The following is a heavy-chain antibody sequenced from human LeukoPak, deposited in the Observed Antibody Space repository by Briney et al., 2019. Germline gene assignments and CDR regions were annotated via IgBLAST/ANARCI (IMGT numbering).Heavy chain of an antibody. V-gene: IGHV4-39*07. D-gene: IGHD1-26*01. CDR2: IYYSGST. Sequence: SETLSLTCTVSGGSISSSNYYWGWIRQPPGKGLEWIGNIYYSGSTNYNPSLKSRVTISVDTSENHFSLKLSSVTAADTAVYYCARDRRRWELLGRGEYYYMDFWGKGTTVTVSS. J-gene: IGHJ6*03. CDR1: GGSISSSNYY. CDR3: ARDRRRWELLGRGEYYYMDF.